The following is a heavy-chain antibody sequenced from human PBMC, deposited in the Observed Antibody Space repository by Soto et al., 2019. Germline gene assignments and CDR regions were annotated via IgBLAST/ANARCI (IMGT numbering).Heavy chain of an antibody. CDR3: TTDHSCSSTSCYAGSYYYYYGMVV. D-gene: IGHD2-2*01. CDR1: GFTFSNAW. J-gene: IGHJ6*02. Sequence: EVQLVESGGGLVKPGGSLRLSCAASGFTFSNAWMNWVRQAPGKGLEWVGRIKSKTDGGTTDYAAPVKGRFTISRDDSKNTLYLQMNSLKTADTAVYYSTTDHSCSSTSCYAGSYYYYYGMVVWGQGTTVTVSS. V-gene: IGHV3-15*07. CDR2: IKSKTDGGTT.